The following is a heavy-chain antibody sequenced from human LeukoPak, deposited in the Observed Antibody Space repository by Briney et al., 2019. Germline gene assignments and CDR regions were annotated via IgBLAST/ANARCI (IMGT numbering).Heavy chain of an antibody. CDR3: VNYNWHSLYDS. Sequence: GGSLRLSCTVSGFTVSSNSMSWVRQAPGKGLEWVSRIKPDGSFTAHADSVKGRFTISRDNARNTVFLQMNSLRAEDTAVYYCVNYNWHSLYDSWGQGTLVTVSS. J-gene: IGHJ5*01. V-gene: IGHV3-74*01. D-gene: IGHD1-7*01. CDR1: GFTVSSNS. CDR2: IKPDGSFT.